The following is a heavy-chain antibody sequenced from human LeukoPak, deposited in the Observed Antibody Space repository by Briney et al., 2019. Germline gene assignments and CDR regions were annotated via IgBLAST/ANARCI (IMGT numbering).Heavy chain of an antibody. V-gene: IGHV1-24*01. CDR2: FDPEDGET. D-gene: IGHD2-15*01. CDR3: ARDRYCSGGSCYSGVGFDP. CDR1: GYTLTELS. Sequence: ASVKVSCKVSGYTLTELSMHWVRQAPGKGLEWMGGFDPEDGETVYAQKFQGRVTMTEDTSTDTAYMELSSLRSEDTAVYYCARDRYCSGGSCYSGVGFDPWGQGTLVTVSS. J-gene: IGHJ5*02.